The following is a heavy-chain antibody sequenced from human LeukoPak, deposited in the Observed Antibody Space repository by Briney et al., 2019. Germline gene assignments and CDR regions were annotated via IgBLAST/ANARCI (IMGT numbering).Heavy chain of an antibody. CDR3: TRVGYIDEGIDY. Sequence: GRSLRLSCVASGFPFSSYWMTWVRQAPGKGLEWVANIKQDGSKKSYVDSVKGRFTISRDNAKNSLHLQMNSLRAEDTAIYYCTRVGYIDEGIDYWGQGTLVTVSS. V-gene: IGHV3-7*04. D-gene: IGHD5-24*01. CDR2: IKQDGSKK. J-gene: IGHJ4*02. CDR1: GFPFSSYW.